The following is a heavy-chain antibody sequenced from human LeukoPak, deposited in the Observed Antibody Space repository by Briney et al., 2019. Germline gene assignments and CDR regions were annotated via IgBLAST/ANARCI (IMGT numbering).Heavy chain of an antibody. CDR3: SRQTERDAYNRY. V-gene: IGHV3-7*05. CDR1: GFTFSSFL. Sequence: GGSLRLSCAASGFTFSSFLMSWVRQAPGKGLEWVANIQKDGSVKNYVDSVKGRFTISRDNAKNSVYLQMDSLRAEDTAVYYCSRQTERDAYNRYWGQGTLVTVSS. CDR2: IQKDGSVK. J-gene: IGHJ4*02. D-gene: IGHD5-24*01.